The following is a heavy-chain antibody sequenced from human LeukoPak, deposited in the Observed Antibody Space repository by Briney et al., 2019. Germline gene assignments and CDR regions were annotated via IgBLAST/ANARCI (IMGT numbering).Heavy chain of an antibody. CDR1: GFTFSSYS. CDR3: ARDVGGNFDY. J-gene: IGHJ4*02. D-gene: IGHD3-16*01. CDR2: ISYDGSNK. Sequence: GGSLRLSCAASGFTFSSYSMNWVRQAPGKGLEWVAVISYDGSNKYYADSVKGRFTISRDNSKNTLYLQMNSLRAEDTAVYYCARDVGGNFDYWGQGTLVTVSS. V-gene: IGHV3-30*03.